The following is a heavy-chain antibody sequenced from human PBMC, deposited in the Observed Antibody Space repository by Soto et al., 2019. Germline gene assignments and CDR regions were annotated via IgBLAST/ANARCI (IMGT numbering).Heavy chain of an antibody. J-gene: IGHJ4*02. CDR3: ARRQGERVSAAVARLDY. Sequence: QITLKESGPTLVKPTQTLTLTCTLSGFSLSTSAVGVGWIRQPPGKALEWLGFVYGNDDKRYSPSLRSRLTITEDPTRNLVVLTMTNMDPLDTATYYCARRQGERVSAAVARLDYWGLGTLVTVSS. CDR1: GFSLSTSAVG. CDR2: VYGNDDK. D-gene: IGHD6-13*01. V-gene: IGHV2-5*01.